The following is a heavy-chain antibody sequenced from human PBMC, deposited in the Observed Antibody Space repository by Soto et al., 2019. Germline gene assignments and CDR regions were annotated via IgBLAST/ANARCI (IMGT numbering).Heavy chain of an antibody. CDR3: AEGPIIAVALN. V-gene: IGHV1-46*01. CDR2: INPSGGST. CDR1: GYIFTSYY. Sequence: ASVKVSCKASGYIFTSYYMHWVRQAPGQGLEWMGIINPSGGSTSYAQKFQGRVTMTRDTSTSTVYMELSSLRSEDTAVYYCAEGPIIAVALNWGQGTLVTVSS. D-gene: IGHD6-19*01. J-gene: IGHJ4*02.